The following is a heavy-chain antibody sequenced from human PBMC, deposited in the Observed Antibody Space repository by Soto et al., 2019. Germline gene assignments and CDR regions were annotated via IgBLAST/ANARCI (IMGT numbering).Heavy chain of an antibody. D-gene: IGHD2-15*01. CDR3: ARGPLVAATPVYYYGMDV. Sequence: SETLSLTCTVSGGSISSYYWSWIRQPPGKGLEWIGYIYYSGSTNYNPSLKSRVTISVDTSKNQFSLKLSSVTAADTAVYYCARGPLVAATPVYYYGMDVWGQGTTVT. CDR1: GGSISSYY. V-gene: IGHV4-59*01. J-gene: IGHJ6*02. CDR2: IYYSGST.